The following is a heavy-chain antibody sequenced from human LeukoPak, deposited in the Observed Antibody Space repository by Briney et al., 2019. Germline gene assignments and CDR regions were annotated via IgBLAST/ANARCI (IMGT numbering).Heavy chain of an antibody. CDR1: GFTFGSYS. J-gene: IGHJ4*02. Sequence: PGGSLRLSCAASGFTFGSYSMNWVRQAPGKGLEWVSYISSSSSTIYYADSVKGRFTISRDNAKNSLYLQMNSLRAEDTAVYFCARGGSFSLAIAYWGQGTLVTVST. CDR2: ISSSSSTI. CDR3: ARGGSFSLAIAY. D-gene: IGHD1-26*01. V-gene: IGHV3-48*01.